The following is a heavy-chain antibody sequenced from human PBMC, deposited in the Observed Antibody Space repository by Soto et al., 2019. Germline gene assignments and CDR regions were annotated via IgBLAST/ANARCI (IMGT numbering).Heavy chain of an antibody. CDR1: GFTFSSYA. CDR2: ISGSGGST. D-gene: IGHD7-27*01. CDR3: AKDRAEWGSYDY. Sequence: EVQMLESGGGLVQPGESLRLSCAASGFTFSSYAMSWVRQAPGKGLKWVSTISGSGGSTYYAESVKGRFTISRDNSKNTVNLQMISLRAEETAVYYCAKDRAEWGSYDYWGQGILVTVSS. V-gene: IGHV3-23*01. J-gene: IGHJ4*02.